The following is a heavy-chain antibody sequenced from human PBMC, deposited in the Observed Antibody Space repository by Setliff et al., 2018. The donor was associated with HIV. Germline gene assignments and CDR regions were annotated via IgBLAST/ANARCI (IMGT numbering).Heavy chain of an antibody. V-gene: IGHV1-46*02. D-gene: IGHD3-3*01. CDR3: ARDGASGSGYYWADY. Sequence: ASVKVSCKASGYTFNKSIINWVRQAPGQGLEWMGAIIPSGGSTGYAEKFQARVTLTRDTSTNTVYMELSGLREEDTAVYYCARDGASGSGYYWADYWGQGTLVTVSS. CDR1: GYTFNKSI. J-gene: IGHJ4*02. CDR2: IIPSGGST.